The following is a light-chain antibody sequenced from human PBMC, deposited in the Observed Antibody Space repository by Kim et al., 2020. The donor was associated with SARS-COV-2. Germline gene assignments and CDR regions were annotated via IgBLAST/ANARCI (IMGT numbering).Light chain of an antibody. CDR1: KLEEKY. CDR3: QAWDSSTAV. V-gene: IGLV3-1*01. J-gene: IGLJ2*01. Sequence: VSPGQTASITCSGDKLEEKYACWYQQKPGQSPVLVIYQDNKRPSGIPERFSGSNSGNTATLTISGTQAMDEADYYCQAWDSSTAVFGGGTQLTVL. CDR2: QDN.